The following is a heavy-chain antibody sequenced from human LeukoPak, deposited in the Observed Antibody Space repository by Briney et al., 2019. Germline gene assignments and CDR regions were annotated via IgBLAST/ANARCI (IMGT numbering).Heavy chain of an antibody. J-gene: IGHJ4*02. CDR1: GFTFSSYG. D-gene: IGHD5-18*01. V-gene: IGHV3-30*03. CDR3: ARDGYTAMGNYFDY. CDR2: ISYDGSNK. Sequence: QPGRSLRLSCAASGFTFSSYGMHWVRQAPGKGLEWVAVISYDGSNKYYADSVKGRFTISRDNSKNTLYLQMNSLRAEDTAVYYCARDGYTAMGNYFDYWGQGTLVTVSS.